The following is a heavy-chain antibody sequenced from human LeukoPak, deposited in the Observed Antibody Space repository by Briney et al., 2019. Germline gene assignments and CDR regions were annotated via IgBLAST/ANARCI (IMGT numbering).Heavy chain of an antibody. CDR3: AREPVGMATYLDY. CDR2: IYPGDSDT. CDR1: GYSFTSYW. Sequence: GESLQISCKGSGYSFTSYWIGWVRQLPGKGLEWMGIIYPGDSDTRYSPSFQGQVTISADKSISTAYLQWSSLKASDTAMYYCAREPVGMATYLDYWGQGTLVTVSS. J-gene: IGHJ4*02. V-gene: IGHV5-51*01. D-gene: IGHD5-24*01.